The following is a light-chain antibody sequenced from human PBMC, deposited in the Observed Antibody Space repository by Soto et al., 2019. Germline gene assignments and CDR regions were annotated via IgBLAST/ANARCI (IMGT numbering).Light chain of an antibody. CDR3: QQYGRSPYS. V-gene: IGKV3-20*01. CDR2: GAS. Sequence: EIVLTQSPGTLSLSPGERVTLSCRASQSISSSYLAWYQQRPGQAPRLLMYGASSRATGIPDRFSGSGSGTDFTLTISRLEPEDFAVYYCQQYGRSPYSFGQGTKLEIK. J-gene: IGKJ2*03. CDR1: QSISSSY.